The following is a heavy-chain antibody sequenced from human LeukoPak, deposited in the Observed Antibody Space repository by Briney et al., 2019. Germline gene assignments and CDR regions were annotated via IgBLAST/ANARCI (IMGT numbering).Heavy chain of an antibody. Sequence: PGGSLRLSCAASGFTFSSYSMNWVRQAPGKGLEWVSSISSSSSYIYYADSVKGRFTISRDNAKNSLYLQMNSLRAEDTVVYYCARDLGMTTVSNWFDPWGQGTLVTVSS. CDR1: GFTFSSYS. D-gene: IGHD4-17*01. J-gene: IGHJ5*02. CDR2: ISSSSSYI. V-gene: IGHV3-21*01. CDR3: ARDLGMTTVSNWFDP.